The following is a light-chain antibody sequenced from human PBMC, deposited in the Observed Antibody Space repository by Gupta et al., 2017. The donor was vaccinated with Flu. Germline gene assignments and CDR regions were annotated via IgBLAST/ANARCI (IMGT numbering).Light chain of an antibody. J-gene: IGLJ2*01. CDR3: NSRDSSGNHVV. CDR1: SLRSYY. CDR2: GKN. Sequence: GQTVRITCQGDSLRSYYASWYQQQPGQAPVLVIYGKNNRPSGIPDRFSGSSSGNTASLTITGAQAEDEADYDCNSRDSSGNHVVFGGGTKLTV. V-gene: IGLV3-19*01.